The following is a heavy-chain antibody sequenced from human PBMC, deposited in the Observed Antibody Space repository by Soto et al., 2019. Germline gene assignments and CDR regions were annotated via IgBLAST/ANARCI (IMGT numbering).Heavy chain of an antibody. V-gene: IGHV1-2*02. CDR1: GYTFSDYF. Sequence: QVQLVQSGAEVKKPGASVKVSCTTYGYTFSDYFLHWVRQAPGQGPEWMGFINPKRGGTEYAQKFQGRVTMTRDTSYSTGYMDLSGLTSDDTAIYYCARDSGIPGRYWYFGLWGRGTLVTVSS. CDR3: ARDSGIPGRYWYFGL. D-gene: IGHD2-21*01. CDR2: INPKRGGT. J-gene: IGHJ2*01.